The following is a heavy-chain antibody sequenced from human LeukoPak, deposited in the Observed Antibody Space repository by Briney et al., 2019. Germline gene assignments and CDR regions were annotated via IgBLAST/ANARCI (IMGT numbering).Heavy chain of an antibody. Sequence: SETLSLTCTVSGGSTSSTSFFWGWIRQPPGKGLEWIASFYHGGSIYTSPSLMSRGTIFMDTSKDQFSLKMDSVTAADTAVYYCARGRVTMVRGLYRDYFDSWGQGTLVTVSS. D-gene: IGHD3-10*01. CDR2: FYHGGSI. J-gene: IGHJ4*02. CDR3: ARGRVTMVRGLYRDYFDS. V-gene: IGHV4-39*07. CDR1: GGSTSSTSFF.